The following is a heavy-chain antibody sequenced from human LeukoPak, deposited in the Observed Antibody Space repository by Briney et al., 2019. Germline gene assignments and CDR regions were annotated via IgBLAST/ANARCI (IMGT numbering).Heavy chain of an antibody. Sequence: PGGSLRLSCAASGFTFSSYSMNWVRQAPGKGLEWVSSISSSSSYMYYADSVKGRFTISRDNAKNSLYLQMNSLRAEDTAVYYCARIMYYDFWSGLYYYYYMDVWGKGTTVTVSS. V-gene: IGHV3-21*01. J-gene: IGHJ6*03. CDR1: GFTFSSYS. D-gene: IGHD3-3*01. CDR2: ISSSSSYM. CDR3: ARIMYYDFWSGLYYYYYMDV.